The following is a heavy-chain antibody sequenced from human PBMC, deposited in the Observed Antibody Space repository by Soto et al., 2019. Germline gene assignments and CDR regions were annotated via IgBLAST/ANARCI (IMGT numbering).Heavy chain of an antibody. V-gene: IGHV3-7*03. Sequence: PGGSLRLSCEVSGFTLSMYSMTWVRQAPGKGLEWVAKIPQEGSDGHYVDSVKGRFTISRDNAKNSVYLQMNSLRAEDTAVYYCARDRHRGSGGSCYYYWGQGTLVTVSS. CDR3: ARDRHRGSGGSCYYY. D-gene: IGHD2-15*01. J-gene: IGHJ4*02. CDR2: IPQEGSDG. CDR1: GFTLSMYS.